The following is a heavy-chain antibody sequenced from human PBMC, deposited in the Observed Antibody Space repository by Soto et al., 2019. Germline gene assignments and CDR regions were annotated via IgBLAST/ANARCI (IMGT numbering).Heavy chain of an antibody. Sequence: EVQLVASGGGLIQPGGSLRLSCAASGFTVSTNYMSWVRQAPGKGLEWVSVIYSGGSTYYADSVKGRFTISRDNSKNTLYLQMNSLTAEDTAVYYCARSQRGYSYGPHAVYYWGQGTLVTVSS. CDR1: GFTVSTNY. V-gene: IGHV3-53*01. D-gene: IGHD5-18*01. CDR3: ARSQRGYSYGPHAVYY. J-gene: IGHJ4*02. CDR2: IYSGGST.